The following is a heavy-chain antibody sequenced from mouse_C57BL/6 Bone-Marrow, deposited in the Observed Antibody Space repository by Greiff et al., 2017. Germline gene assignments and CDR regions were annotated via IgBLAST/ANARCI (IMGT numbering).Heavy chain of an antibody. Sequence: QVQLQQPGAELVKPGASVKLSCKASGYTFTSYWMHWVKQRPGQGLEWIGMIHPNSGSTNYNEKFKSKATLTVDKSSSTAYMQLSSLTSEDSSVYYCARGGNYYGSSFDYWGQGTTLTVSS. CDR2: IHPNSGST. D-gene: IGHD1-1*01. J-gene: IGHJ2*01. CDR3: ARGGNYYGSSFDY. V-gene: IGHV1-64*01. CDR1: GYTFTSYW.